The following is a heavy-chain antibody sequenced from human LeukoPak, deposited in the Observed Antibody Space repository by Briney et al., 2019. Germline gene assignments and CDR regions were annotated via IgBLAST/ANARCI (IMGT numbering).Heavy chain of an antibody. Sequence: GGSLRLSCAASRFTFSSYSMNWVRQAPGTGLEWVSSISSSSSYIYYADSVKGRFTISRDNATNSLYLQMNSLRAEDTAADYCARPKAVASNDAFDIWGQGTMVTVSS. V-gene: IGHV3-21*01. D-gene: IGHD6-19*01. CDR1: RFTFSSYS. CDR2: ISSSSSYI. CDR3: ARPKAVASNDAFDI. J-gene: IGHJ3*02.